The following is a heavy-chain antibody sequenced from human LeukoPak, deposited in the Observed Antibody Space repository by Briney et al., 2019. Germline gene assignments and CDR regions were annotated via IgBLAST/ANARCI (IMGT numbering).Heavy chain of an antibody. J-gene: IGHJ3*02. CDR3: ARDIQDGSGITITVLNAFDI. CDR1: GFTFSDYY. D-gene: IGHD3-10*01. CDR2: ISSSSSTI. Sequence: PGGSLSLSCAASGFTFSDYYMSWIRQAPGKGLEWVSYISSSSSTIYYADSVKGRFTISRDNAKNSLYLQMNSLRAEDTAVYYCARDIQDGSGITITVLNAFDIWGQGTMVTVSS. V-gene: IGHV3-11*04.